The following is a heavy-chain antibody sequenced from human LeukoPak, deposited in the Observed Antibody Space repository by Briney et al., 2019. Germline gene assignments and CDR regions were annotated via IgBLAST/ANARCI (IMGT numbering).Heavy chain of an antibody. CDR3: ARRGSSWSYYFDY. CDR1: GGSISSYY. D-gene: IGHD6-13*01. V-gene: IGHV4-59*08. Sequence: SETLSLTCTVSGGSISSYYWSWIRQPPGKGLEWIGYIYYSGSTNYNPSLKSRVTISVDTSKSQFSLKLSSVTAADTAVYYCARRGSSWSYYFDYWGQGTLVTVSS. CDR2: IYYSGST. J-gene: IGHJ4*02.